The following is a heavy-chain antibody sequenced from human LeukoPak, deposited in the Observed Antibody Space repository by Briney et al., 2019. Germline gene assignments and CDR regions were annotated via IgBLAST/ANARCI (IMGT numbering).Heavy chain of an antibody. J-gene: IGHJ4*02. Sequence: SETLSLTCTVSGGSISSYYWSWIRQPPGKGLEWIGYIYYSGSTNYNPSHKSRVTISVDTSKNQFSLKLSSVTAADTAVYYCARTSSSWSFDYWGQGTLVTVSS. CDR3: ARTSSSWSFDY. D-gene: IGHD6-13*01. CDR2: IYYSGST. CDR1: GGSISSYY. V-gene: IGHV4-59*01.